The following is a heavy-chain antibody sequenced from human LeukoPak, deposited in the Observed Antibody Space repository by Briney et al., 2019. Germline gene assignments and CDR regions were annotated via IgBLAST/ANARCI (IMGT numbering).Heavy chain of an antibody. J-gene: IGHJ6*03. D-gene: IGHD6-13*01. V-gene: IGHV3-11*04. CDR2: ISSSCSTI. Sequence: GGSLRLSCAASGFTFSDYYMSWVRQAPGQGLEWVSYISSSCSTIYYADSVQGRFTISRDNAKNSLYLQMNSLRAEDTAVYYCAGSSWWYYYYYMDVWGKGTTVTVSS. CDR1: GFTFSDYY. CDR3: AGSSWWYYYYYMDV.